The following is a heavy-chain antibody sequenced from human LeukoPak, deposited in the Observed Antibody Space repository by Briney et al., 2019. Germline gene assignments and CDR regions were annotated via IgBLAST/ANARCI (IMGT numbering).Heavy chain of an antibody. Sequence: GGSLRLSCAASGFTFDDYAMHWVRQAPGKGLEWVSGISWNSGSIGYADSVKGRFTISRDNAKNSLYLQMNSLRAEDTAVYYCARDGTGTPYDYWGQGTLVTVSS. CDR1: GFTFDDYA. V-gene: IGHV3-9*01. CDR3: ARDGTGTPYDY. D-gene: IGHD1-7*01. J-gene: IGHJ4*02. CDR2: ISWNSGSI.